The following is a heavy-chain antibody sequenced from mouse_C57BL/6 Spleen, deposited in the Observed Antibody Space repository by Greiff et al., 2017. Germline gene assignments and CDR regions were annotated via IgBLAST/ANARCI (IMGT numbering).Heavy chain of an antibody. D-gene: IGHD1-1*01. Sequence: VQLQQSGPGMVKPSQSLSLTCTVTGYSITSGYDWHWIRHFPGNKLEWMGYIRYSGSTNYNPSLKSRTSITHDTSKNHFFLKLNSVTTEDTATYYCARGGFITTVVDYYAMGYWGQGTSVTVSS. V-gene: IGHV3-1*01. CDR3: ARGGFITTVVDYYAMGY. CDR2: IRYSGST. CDR1: GYSITSGYD. J-gene: IGHJ4*01.